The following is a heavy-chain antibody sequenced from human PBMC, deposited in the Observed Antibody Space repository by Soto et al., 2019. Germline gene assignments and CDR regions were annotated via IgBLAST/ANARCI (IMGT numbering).Heavy chain of an antibody. Sequence: QVQLVESGGRLVKPGGSLRLSCAASGVTFSDYYMSWIRQAPGKGLEWVSHIGSSGGSTYYADSVRGRFTISRDNANNSLYLQMNSLSAEDTALYYCAGRVGMGASDIWGQGTMVTVSS. J-gene: IGHJ3*02. D-gene: IGHD2-21*01. CDR2: IGSSGGST. V-gene: IGHV3-11*01. CDR3: AGRVGMGASDI. CDR1: GVTFSDYY.